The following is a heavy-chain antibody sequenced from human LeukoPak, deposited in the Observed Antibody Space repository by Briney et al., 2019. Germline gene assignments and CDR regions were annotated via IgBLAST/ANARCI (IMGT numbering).Heavy chain of an antibody. Sequence: PSETLSLTCAVYGGSFSGYYWSWIRQPPGKGLEWIGEINHSGSTNYNPSLKSRVTISVDTSKNQFSLKLSSVTAADTAVYYCARGSSGWYRPFYYWGQGTLVTVSS. CDR3: ARGSSGWYRPFYY. CDR1: GGSFSGYY. D-gene: IGHD6-19*01. CDR2: INHSGST. J-gene: IGHJ4*02. V-gene: IGHV4-34*01.